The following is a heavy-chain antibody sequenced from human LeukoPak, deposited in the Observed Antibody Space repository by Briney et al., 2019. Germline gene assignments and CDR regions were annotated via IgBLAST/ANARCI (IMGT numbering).Heavy chain of an antibody. J-gene: IGHJ3*02. CDR1: GGSISGFY. CDR3: ARDTRDAFDI. V-gene: IGHV4-59*01. Sequence: SETLSLTCTVSGGSISGFYWNWIRQPPGKGLEWIGYVYYSGNTNYNPSLKSRVAISLDTSKNQFSLKLRSVTAADTAVYYCARDTRDAFDIWGQGTMVTVSS. CDR2: VYYSGNT.